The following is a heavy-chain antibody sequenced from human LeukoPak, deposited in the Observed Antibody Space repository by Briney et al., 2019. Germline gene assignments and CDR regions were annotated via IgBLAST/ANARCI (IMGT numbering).Heavy chain of an antibody. J-gene: IGHJ4*02. D-gene: IGHD2-8*01. CDR2: ISLTGLT. CDR1: GGSISNTNW. Sequence: SETLSLTCGVSGGSISNTNWWCWFRQPPGQGLEWSGEISLTGLTHYNPSLDSRVAVSLDKSKNQLYLNLTPVTAADTAVYYCSRENGAFSPFGYWGQGTLVTVLS. V-gene: IGHV4-4*02. CDR3: SRENGAFSPFGY.